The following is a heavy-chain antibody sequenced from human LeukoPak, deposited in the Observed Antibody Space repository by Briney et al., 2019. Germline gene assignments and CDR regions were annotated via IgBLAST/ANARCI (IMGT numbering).Heavy chain of an antibody. CDR1: RGSINNYF. D-gene: IGHD3/OR15-3a*01. CDR2: IYYSGST. V-gene: IGHV4-59*01. J-gene: IGHJ4*02. Sequence: PSETLSLTCTVSRGSINNYFWSWIRQPPGKGLEWIGFIYYSGSTKYNPSLKSRVTMSVDMSKNQFSLKLTSVTAADTAVYYCAKYFCAGRCSHFDSWGQGTLVTVSS. CDR3: AKYFCAGRCSHFDS.